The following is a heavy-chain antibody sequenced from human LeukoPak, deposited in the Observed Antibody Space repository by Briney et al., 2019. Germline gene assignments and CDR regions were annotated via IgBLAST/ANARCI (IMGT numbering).Heavy chain of an antibody. Sequence: SVKVSCKASGGTFSSYAISWVRQAPGQGLEWMGGIIPIFGTANYAQKFQGRVTITADESTSTAYMELSSLRSEDTAVYYCARDPMVRGVINYMDVWGKGTTVTISS. V-gene: IGHV1-69*13. CDR1: GGTFSSYA. CDR2: IIPIFGTA. D-gene: IGHD3-10*01. J-gene: IGHJ6*03. CDR3: ARDPMVRGVINYMDV.